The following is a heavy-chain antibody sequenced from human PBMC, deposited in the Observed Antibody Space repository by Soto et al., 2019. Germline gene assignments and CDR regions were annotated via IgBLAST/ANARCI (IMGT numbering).Heavy chain of an antibody. CDR1: GFIFSSYW. CDR2: INGDGRNR. CDR3: TRRVMAHRRDTYWFDP. V-gene: IGHV3-74*01. Sequence: GESLSLSCAASGFIFSSYWMHWVRQVQGTGPVWVARINGDGRNRRNKDSAKSRFTISRDNANNTLYLQMDSPRAEDKAVEYFTRRVMAHRRDTYWFDPWGQGTVVTFSS. J-gene: IGHJ5*02. D-gene: IGHD2-21*01.